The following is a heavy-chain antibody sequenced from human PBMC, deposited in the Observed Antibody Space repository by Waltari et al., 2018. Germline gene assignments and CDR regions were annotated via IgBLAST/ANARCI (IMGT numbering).Heavy chain of an antibody. CDR1: GFIFSRFD. J-gene: IGHJ1*01. CDR3: AGDISVSSPSL. V-gene: IGHV3-30*02. CDR2: IRFDGSQK. D-gene: IGHD3-3*02. Sequence: QVQLVESGGGVVQPGGSLSLSCNASGFIFSRFDMHWVRQAPGMGLEWVSLIRFDGSQKYYSESLKGRFTVSRDNSRDTLYLHMENLGSDDTATYFCAGDISVSSPSLWGRGTLVTVSS.